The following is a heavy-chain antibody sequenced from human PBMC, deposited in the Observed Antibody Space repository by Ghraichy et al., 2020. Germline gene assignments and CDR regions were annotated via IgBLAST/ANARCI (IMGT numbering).Heavy chain of an antibody. V-gene: IGHV3-23*01. CDR1: GFTFSSCA. CDR2: ISTSGGNT. CDR3: AKGLYSGSDYVGWDY. Sequence: GGSLRLSCAASGFTFSSCAMSWVRRAPGKGLDWVSTISTSGGNTYYADSVKGRFTISRDNSKNTLYLQMNSLRAEDTAIYYCAKGLYSGSDYVGWDYWGQGTLVTVSS. J-gene: IGHJ4*02. D-gene: IGHD5-12*01.